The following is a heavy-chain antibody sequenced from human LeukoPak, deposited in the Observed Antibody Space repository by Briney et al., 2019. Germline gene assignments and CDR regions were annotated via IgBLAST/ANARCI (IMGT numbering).Heavy chain of an antibody. CDR3: ARGGIAVQRRDVFDI. D-gene: IGHD6-19*01. CDR1: GSTFSSYP. CDR2: ISMRTNNI. J-gene: IGHJ3*02. Sequence: SGGSLRLSCAASGSTFSSYPMNWVRQAPGKGLEWVSSISMRTNNIYYADSVKGRFTISRDNAKNSLYLQMDSLRADDTAMYYCARGGIAVQRRDVFDIWGQGTMVTVSS. V-gene: IGHV3-21*01.